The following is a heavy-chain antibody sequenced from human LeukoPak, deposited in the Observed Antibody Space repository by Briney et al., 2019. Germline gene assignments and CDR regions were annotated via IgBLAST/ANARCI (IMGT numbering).Heavy chain of an antibody. Sequence: PSETLSLTCTVSGGSISSGSYYWSWVRQAPGKGLEWVSAISGSGGSTYYADSVKGRFTISRDNSKNSLYLQMNSLRVEDTAVYYCAREIPRGASHLDYWGQGTLVTVSS. D-gene: IGHD1-26*01. CDR1: GGSISSGSYY. V-gene: IGHV3-23*01. CDR2: ISGSGGST. J-gene: IGHJ4*02. CDR3: AREIPRGASHLDY.